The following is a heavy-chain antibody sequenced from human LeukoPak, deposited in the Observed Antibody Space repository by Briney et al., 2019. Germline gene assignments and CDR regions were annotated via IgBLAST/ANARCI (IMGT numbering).Heavy chain of an antibody. D-gene: IGHD6-13*01. Sequence: GGSLRLSCAASGFTFSSYSMSWVRQAPGKGLEWVANIKQDGSEKYYVDSVKGRFTISRDNAKNSLYLQMNSLRAEDTAVYYCARGQQLGDWGQGTLVTVSS. V-gene: IGHV3-7*01. CDR2: IKQDGSEK. CDR1: GFTFSSYS. J-gene: IGHJ4*02. CDR3: ARGQQLGD.